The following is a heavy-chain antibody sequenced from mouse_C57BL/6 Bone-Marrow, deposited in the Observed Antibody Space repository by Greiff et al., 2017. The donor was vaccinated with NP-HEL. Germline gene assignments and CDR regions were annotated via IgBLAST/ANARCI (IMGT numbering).Heavy chain of an antibody. Sequence: VQLQQPGAELVKPGASVKLSCKASGYTFTSYWMHWVKQRPGQGLEWIGEIYPRSGNPYYNEKFKGKATLTADKSSSTAYMELRSLTSEDSAVYFCARSLYYYGSSYNYWGQGTTLTVSS. CDR2: IYPRSGNP. D-gene: IGHD1-1*01. CDR3: ARSLYYYGSSYNY. CDR1: GYTFTSYW. V-gene: IGHV1-81*01. J-gene: IGHJ2*01.